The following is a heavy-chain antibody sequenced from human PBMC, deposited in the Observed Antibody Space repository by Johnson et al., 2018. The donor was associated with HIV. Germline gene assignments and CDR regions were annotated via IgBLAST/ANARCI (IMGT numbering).Heavy chain of an antibody. Sequence: LSCAASAFPFSRYGMHWVRQAPGKGLEWVALISYDGSNKYYGDSVKGRFTISRDNSKNTLYLQMNSLRAEDTAVYYCATISVIPSRVNDAFDIWGQGTMVTVSS. D-gene: IGHD3-16*02. V-gene: IGHV3-30*03. J-gene: IGHJ3*02. CDR2: ISYDGSNK. CDR3: ATISVIPSRVNDAFDI. CDR1: AFPFSRYG.